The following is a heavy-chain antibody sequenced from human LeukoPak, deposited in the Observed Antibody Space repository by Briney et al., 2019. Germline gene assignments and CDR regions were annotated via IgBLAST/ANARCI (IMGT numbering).Heavy chain of an antibody. CDR1: GGSFSGYY. V-gene: IGHV4-59*10. D-gene: IGHD4-17*01. CDR2: IYTSGST. Sequence: PSETLSLTCAVYGGSFSGYYWSWIRQPAGKGLEWIGRIYTSGSTNYNPSLKSRVTMSVDTSKNQFSLKLSSVTAADTAVYYCARATGDYVYGMDVWGQGTTVTVSS. J-gene: IGHJ6*02. CDR3: ARATGDYVYGMDV.